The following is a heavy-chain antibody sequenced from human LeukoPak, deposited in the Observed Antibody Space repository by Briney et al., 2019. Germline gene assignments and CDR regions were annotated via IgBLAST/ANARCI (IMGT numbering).Heavy chain of an antibody. Sequence: ASVKVSCKASGYTFSNYTLNWVRQAPGQGLEWMGWIDTDTGNPTYAQGFTGRFVFSLDTSVSTAYLQISSLKADDTAMYYCARGDYETHGYQTRWGQGTLVTVSS. V-gene: IGHV7-4-1*02. CDR3: ARGDYETHGYQTR. CDR2: IDTDTGNP. D-gene: IGHD3-22*01. CDR1: GYTFSNYT. J-gene: IGHJ4*02.